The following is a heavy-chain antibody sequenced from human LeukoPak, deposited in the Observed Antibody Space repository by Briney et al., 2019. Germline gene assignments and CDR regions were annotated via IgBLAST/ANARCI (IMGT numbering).Heavy chain of an antibody. D-gene: IGHD3-10*01. CDR2: INPSGGST. CDR1: GYTFTSYY. CDR3: AIPLWFGELSYDY. J-gene: IGHJ4*02. Sequence: ASVKVSCKASGYTFTSYYLHWVRQPPGQGLEWMGIINPSGGSTSYAQKFQGRVTMTRDTSTSTVYMELSSLRSEDTAVYYCAIPLWFGELSYDYWGQGTLVTVSS. V-gene: IGHV1-46*03.